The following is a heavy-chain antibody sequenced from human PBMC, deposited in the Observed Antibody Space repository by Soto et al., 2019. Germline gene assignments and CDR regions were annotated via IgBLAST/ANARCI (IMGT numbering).Heavy chain of an antibody. Sequence: GGSLRLSCAASGFTFVTYAMSWVRQTPGMGLEWVAAISGSGDNIFYADSVQGRFVISRDNSKNTLDLQMNSLRAEDTAIYYCVKPYPERYVVWSIDFWGQGTLVTVSS. V-gene: IGHV3-23*01. CDR1: GFTFVTYA. J-gene: IGHJ4*02. D-gene: IGHD3-9*01. CDR2: ISGSGDNI. CDR3: VKPYPERYVVWSIDF.